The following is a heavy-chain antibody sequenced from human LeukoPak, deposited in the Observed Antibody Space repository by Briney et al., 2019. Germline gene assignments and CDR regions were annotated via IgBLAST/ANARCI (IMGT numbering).Heavy chain of an antibody. CDR3: ARGGVTMVRGVIITPDYNWFDP. V-gene: IGHV1-2*02. J-gene: IGHJ5*02. CDR2: INPNSGGT. D-gene: IGHD3-10*01. Sequence: ASVKVSCKASGYTFTGYYTHWVRQAPGQGLEWMGWINPNSGGTNYAQKFQGRVTMTRDTSISTAYMELSRLRSDDTAVYYCARGGVTMVRGVIITPDYNWFDPWGQGTLVTVSS. CDR1: GYTFTGYY.